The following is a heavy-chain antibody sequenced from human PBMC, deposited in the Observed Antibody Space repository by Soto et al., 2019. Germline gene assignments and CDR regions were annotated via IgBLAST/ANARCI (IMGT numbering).Heavy chain of an antibody. CDR1: GFTFSSYA. V-gene: IGHV3-23*01. Sequence: GGSLRLSCAASGFTFSSYAMSWVRQAPGKGLEWVSAISGSGGSTYYADSVKGRFTISRDNSKNTLYLQMNSLRAEDTAVYYCAKGQDDSSGYPILFDYWGQGTLVTVSS. CDR2: ISGSGGST. CDR3: AKGQDDSSGYPILFDY. D-gene: IGHD3-22*01. J-gene: IGHJ4*02.